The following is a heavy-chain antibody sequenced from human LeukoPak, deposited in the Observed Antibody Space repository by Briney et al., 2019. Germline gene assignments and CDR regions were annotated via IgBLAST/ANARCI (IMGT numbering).Heavy chain of an antibody. J-gene: IGHJ5*02. V-gene: IGHV1-18*01. CDR1: GYTFTNYG. D-gene: IGHD6-13*01. CDR3: ARVLTSGRQQLVLYNWFDP. Sequence: ASVKVSCKASGYTFTNYGISWVRQAPGQGLEWMGWISAYNGNTNYAQKLQGRVTMTTDTSTSTAYMELRSLRSDDTAVYYCARVLTSGRQQLVLYNWFDPWGQGTLVTVSS. CDR2: ISAYNGNT.